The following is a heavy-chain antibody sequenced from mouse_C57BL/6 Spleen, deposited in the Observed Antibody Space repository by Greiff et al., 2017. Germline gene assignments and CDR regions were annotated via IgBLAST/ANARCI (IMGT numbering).Heavy chain of an antibody. J-gene: IGHJ2*01. V-gene: IGHV1-82*01. CDR2: IYPGHGDT. CDR3: ARERHYCSRAFDY. Sequence: QVQLQQSGPELVKPGASVKISCKASGYAFSSYWMNWVKQRPGKGLEWIGRIYPGHGDTNYNGKFKGKATLTAEKSSSTAYLQLSSLTSGDSAVFFRARERHYCSRAFDYWGQGTTLTVSS. CDR1: GYAFSSYW. D-gene: IGHD1-1*01.